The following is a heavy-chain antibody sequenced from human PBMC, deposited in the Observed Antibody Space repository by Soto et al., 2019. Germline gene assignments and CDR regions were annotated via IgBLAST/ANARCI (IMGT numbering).Heavy chain of an antibody. CDR3: AGGDGGAEAFEL. CDR1: GGTFGTYT. J-gene: IGHJ3*01. D-gene: IGHD3-16*01. Sequence: QVQLVQSGSEVRKPGSSINVSCQASGGTFGTYTFSWVRQAPGQGLHWMGEIIPMFRTTKYAPKFQDRLTLTADESTTTVYMELNSLTFDDTAVYYCAGGDGGAEAFELWGQGTMIIVSS. V-gene: IGHV1-69*12. CDR2: IIPMFRTT.